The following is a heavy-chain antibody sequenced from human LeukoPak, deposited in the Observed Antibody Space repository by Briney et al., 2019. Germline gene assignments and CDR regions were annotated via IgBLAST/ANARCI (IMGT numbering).Heavy chain of an antibody. CDR1: GFTFSSYS. CDR3: ARHDYGDYSLFDY. V-gene: IGHV3-21*01. D-gene: IGHD4-17*01. CDR2: TSSSNSYI. J-gene: IGHJ4*02. Sequence: GGSLRLSCAASGFTFSSYSMNWVRQAPGKGLEWVSSTSSSNSYIYYADSVKGRFTISRDNAKNSLYLQMNSLRAEDTAVYYCARHDYGDYSLFDYWGQGTLVTVSS.